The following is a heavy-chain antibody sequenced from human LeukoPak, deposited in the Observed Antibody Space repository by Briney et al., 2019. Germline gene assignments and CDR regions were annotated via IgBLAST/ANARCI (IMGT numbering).Heavy chain of an antibody. V-gene: IGHV1-46*01. D-gene: IGHD6-6*01. J-gene: IGHJ6*03. CDR2: INPSGGST. Sequence: ASVKVSCKASGYTFTVYYMHWVRQAPGQGLEWMGIINPSGGSTSYAQKFQGRVTMTRDMSTSTVYIELSSLRSEDTAVYYCARDWGVSARPGYMDVWGKGTTVTVSS. CDR1: GYTFTVYY. CDR3: ARDWGVSARPGYMDV.